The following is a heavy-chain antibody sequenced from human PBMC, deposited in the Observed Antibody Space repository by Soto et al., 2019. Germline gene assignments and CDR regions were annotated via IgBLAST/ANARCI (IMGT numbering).Heavy chain of an antibody. V-gene: IGHV1-2*04. CDR1: GYRFTDYH. J-gene: IGHJ6*02. CDR3: ARYEGGRYHGLDV. CDR2: INPNSGGT. D-gene: IGHD3-3*01. Sequence: QVQLVQSGAEVKKPGSSVKVSCKASGYRFTDYHRHWVRQAPGQGLQWMGWINPNSGGTNYAQKFQGWVTMTRDTSINTAYMELSRLRSDDTAVYYSARYEGGRYHGLDVWGQGTTVTVSS.